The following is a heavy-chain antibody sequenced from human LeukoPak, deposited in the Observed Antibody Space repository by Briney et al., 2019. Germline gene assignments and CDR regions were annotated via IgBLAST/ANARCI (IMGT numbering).Heavy chain of an antibody. CDR1: GGSISSYY. V-gene: IGHV4-4*07. CDR2: IYTSGST. Sequence: SETLSLTCTVSGGSISSYYRSWIRQPAGKGLEWIGRIYTSGSTNYNPSLKSRVTMSVDTSKNQFSLKLSSVTAADTAVYYCARVRLGELSENWFDPWGQGTLVTVSS. CDR3: ARVRLGELSENWFDP. J-gene: IGHJ5*02. D-gene: IGHD3-16*02.